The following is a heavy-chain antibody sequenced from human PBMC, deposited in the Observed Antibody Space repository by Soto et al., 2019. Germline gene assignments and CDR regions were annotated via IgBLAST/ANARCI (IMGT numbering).Heavy chain of an antibody. CDR3: AGARDGYNYYFDY. CDR1: GGTFSSYA. CDR2: IIPIFGTA. V-gene: IGHV1-69*01. Sequence: QVQLVQSGAEVKKPGSSVKVSCKASGGTFSSYAISWVRQAPGQGLEWMGGIIPIFGTANYAQKFQGRVTITADESTSTAYMELSSGRSEDTAVYDCAGARDGYNYYFDYWGQGTLVTVSS. J-gene: IGHJ4*02. D-gene: IGHD5-12*01.